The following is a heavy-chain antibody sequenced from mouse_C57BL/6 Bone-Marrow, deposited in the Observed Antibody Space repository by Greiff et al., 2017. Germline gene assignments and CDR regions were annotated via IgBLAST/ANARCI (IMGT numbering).Heavy chain of an antibody. D-gene: IGHD1-1*01. CDR1: GFNIKDDY. Sequence: VQLQQSGAELVRPGASVKLSCTASGFNIKDDYMHWVKQRPEQGLEWIGWIDPENGDTEYASKFQGKATITADTSSNTAYLQLSSLTSEDTAVYYCTTLTTVVVPGRFAYWGQGTLVTVSA. CDR2: IDPENGDT. V-gene: IGHV14-4*01. J-gene: IGHJ3*01. CDR3: TTLTTVVVPGRFAY.